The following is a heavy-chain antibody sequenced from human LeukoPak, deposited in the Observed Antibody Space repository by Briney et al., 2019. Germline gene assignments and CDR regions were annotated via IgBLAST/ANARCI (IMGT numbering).Heavy chain of an antibody. CDR2: IYYSGST. CDR3: ARLARIRDGYNPFDY. J-gene: IGHJ4*02. Sequence: SETLSLTCTVSGGSISSYYWSWIRQPPGKGLEWIGYIYYSGSTNYNPSLKSRVTISVDTSKNQFSLKLSSVTAADTAVYYCARLARIRDGYNPFDYWGQGTLITVSS. D-gene: IGHD5-24*01. V-gene: IGHV4-59*01. CDR1: GGSISSYY.